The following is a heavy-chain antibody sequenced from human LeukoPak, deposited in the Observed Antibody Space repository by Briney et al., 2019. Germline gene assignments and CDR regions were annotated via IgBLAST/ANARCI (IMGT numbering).Heavy chain of an antibody. J-gene: IGHJ4*02. Sequence: AGGSLRLSCAASGFTFSSYSMNWVRQAPGKGLEWVSPISSSSSYIYYADSVKGRFTISRDNAKNSLYLQMNSLRAEDTAVYYCARAQPLYRSGGSCYLDYWGQGTLVTVSS. D-gene: IGHD2-15*01. CDR2: ISSSSSYI. CDR3: ARAQPLYRSGGSCYLDY. CDR1: GFTFSSYS. V-gene: IGHV3-21*01.